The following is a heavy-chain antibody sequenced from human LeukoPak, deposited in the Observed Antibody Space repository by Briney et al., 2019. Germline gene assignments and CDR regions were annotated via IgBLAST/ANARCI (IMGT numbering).Heavy chain of an antibody. J-gene: IGHJ4*02. CDR3: ARSELVGYSGYDLDY. CDR1: GFTFSSYW. Sequence: PGGSLRLSCAASGFTFSSYWMSWVRQAPGKGLEWVANIKQDGSEKYYVDSVKGRFTISRDNAKNSLYLHMNSLRAEDTAVYYCARSELVGYSGYDLDYWGQGTLVTVSS. V-gene: IGHV3-7*03. CDR2: IKQDGSEK. D-gene: IGHD5-12*01.